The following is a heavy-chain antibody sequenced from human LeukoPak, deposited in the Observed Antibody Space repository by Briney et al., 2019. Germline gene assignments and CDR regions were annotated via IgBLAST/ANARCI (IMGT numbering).Heavy chain of an antibody. V-gene: IGHV3-30*02. D-gene: IGHD3-22*01. CDR1: GFTFSSYW. CDR2: IRYDGSNK. J-gene: IGHJ4*02. Sequence: PGGSLRLSCAASGFTFSSYWMSWVRQAPGKVLEWVAFIRYDGSNKYYADSVKGRFTISRDNSKNTLYLQMNSLRAEDTAVYYCARSHTYYYDSSGFPSDYWGQGTLVTVSS. CDR3: ARSHTYYYDSSGFPSDY.